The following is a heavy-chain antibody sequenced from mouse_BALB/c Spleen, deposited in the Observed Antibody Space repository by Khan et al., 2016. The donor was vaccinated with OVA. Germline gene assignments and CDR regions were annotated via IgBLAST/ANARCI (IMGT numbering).Heavy chain of an antibody. V-gene: IGHV1-77*01. J-gene: IGHJ3*01. Sequence: LEESGAELARPGASVKLSCKASGYTFTDYYIDWVKQRTGQGLEWIGEINPGSGNSYYNEKFKGKATLIADKSSNTAFVQLSSLTSDDSAVYFCAREWGAWFAYWGQGTLVTVSA. CDR3: AREWGAWFAY. CDR2: INPGSGNS. CDR1: GYTFTDYY.